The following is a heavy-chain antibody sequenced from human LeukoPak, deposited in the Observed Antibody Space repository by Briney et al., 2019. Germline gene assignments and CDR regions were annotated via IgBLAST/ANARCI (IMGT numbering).Heavy chain of an antibody. CDR1: GGSFSGYY. CDR2: INHSGST. Sequence: SETLSLTCAVYGGSFSGYYWSWIRQPPGKGLERIGEINHSGSTNYNPSLKSRVTISVDTSKNQFSLKLSSVTAADTAVYYCARIAAAGIDYWGQGTLVTVSS. V-gene: IGHV4-34*01. J-gene: IGHJ4*02. CDR3: ARIAAAGIDY. D-gene: IGHD6-13*01.